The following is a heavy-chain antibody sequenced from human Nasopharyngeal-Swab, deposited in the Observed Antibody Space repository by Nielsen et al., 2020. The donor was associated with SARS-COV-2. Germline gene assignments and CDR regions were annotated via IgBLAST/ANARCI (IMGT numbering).Heavy chain of an antibody. D-gene: IGHD3-10*01. V-gene: IGHV1-2*06. CDR2: INPNSGGT. CDR3: ARDIGGGVGDFDY. CDR1: GYTFTGYY. Sequence: ASVKVSCKASGYTFTGYYMHWVRQAPGQGLEWMGRINPNSGGTNYAQKFQGRVTMTRDTSISTAYRELSRLRSDDTAVYYCARDIGGGVGDFDYWGKGTLVTVSS. J-gene: IGHJ4*02.